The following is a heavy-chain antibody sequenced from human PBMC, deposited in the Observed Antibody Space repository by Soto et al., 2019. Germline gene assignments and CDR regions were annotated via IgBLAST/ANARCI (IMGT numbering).Heavy chain of an antibody. CDR1: GFTFRVDA. Sequence: GGSLRLSCAASGFTFRVDAMSWVRQAPGKGLEWVSSISGSGEMTHYAESVKGRFTISRDNSKNTLYLQMESLRAEDTALYYCARSEMTYNWNDWGQGTLVTVSS. D-gene: IGHD1-1*01. V-gene: IGHV3-23*01. CDR2: ISGSGEMT. J-gene: IGHJ4*02. CDR3: ARSEMTYNWND.